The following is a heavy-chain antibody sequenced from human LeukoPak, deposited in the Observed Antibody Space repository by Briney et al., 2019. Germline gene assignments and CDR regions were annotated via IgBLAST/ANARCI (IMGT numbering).Heavy chain of an antibody. D-gene: IGHD3-22*01. CDR3: ARGKRITMIVADY. CDR2: IIPIFGTA. V-gene: IGHV1-69*05. CDR1: GGTFSSYA. Sequence: SVKVSCKASGGTFSSYAISWVRQAPGQGLEWMGGIIPIFGTANYAQKLQGRVTMTTDTSTSTAYMELRSLRSDDTAVYYCARGKRITMIVADYWGQGTLVTVSS. J-gene: IGHJ4*02.